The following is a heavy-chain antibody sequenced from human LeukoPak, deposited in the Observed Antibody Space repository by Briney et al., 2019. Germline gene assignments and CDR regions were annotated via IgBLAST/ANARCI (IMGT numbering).Heavy chain of an antibody. CDR2: IYYSGST. CDR3: ARRITMVRGVISRGVFDP. D-gene: IGHD3-10*01. Sequence: PSETLSLTCTVSGGSISSSSYYWGWIRQPPGTGLEWIRSIYYSGSTYYNPSLKSRVTISVDTSKNQFSLKLSSVTAADTAVYYCARRITMVRGVISRGVFDPWGQGTLVTVSS. J-gene: IGHJ5*02. V-gene: IGHV4-39*01. CDR1: GGSISSSSYY.